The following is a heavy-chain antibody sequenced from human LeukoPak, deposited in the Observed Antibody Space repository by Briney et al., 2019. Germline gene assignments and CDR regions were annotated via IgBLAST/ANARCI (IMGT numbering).Heavy chain of an antibody. CDR2: ISGSGGST. D-gene: IGHD4-17*01. V-gene: IGHV3-23*01. J-gene: IGHJ4*02. CDR3: AKHLYGDYYFDY. CDR1: GFTFSSYA. Sequence: GGSLRLSCAASGFTFSSYAMSWVRQAPGKGLEWVSAISGSGGSTYYADSVKGRFTISRDNSKNTLYLQMNSLRVEDTAVYYCAKHLYGDYYFDYWGQGTLVTVSS.